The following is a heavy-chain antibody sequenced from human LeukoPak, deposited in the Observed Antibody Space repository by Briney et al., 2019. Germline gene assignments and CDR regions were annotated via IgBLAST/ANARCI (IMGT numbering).Heavy chain of an antibody. CDR3: ARDYYDILTGHSIRRYGMDV. J-gene: IGHJ6*04. CDR1: GFTFSSYE. Sequence: GGSLRLSCAVSGFTFSSYEMNWVRQAPGKGLEWVSYISSSGSTIYYADSVKGRFTISRDNAKDSLYLQMNSLRVEDTAVYYCARDYYDILTGHSIRRYGMDVWGKGTTVIVSS. D-gene: IGHD3-9*01. CDR2: ISSSGSTI. V-gene: IGHV3-48*03.